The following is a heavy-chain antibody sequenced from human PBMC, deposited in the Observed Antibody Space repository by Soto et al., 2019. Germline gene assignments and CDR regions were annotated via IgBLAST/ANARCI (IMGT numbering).Heavy chain of an antibody. V-gene: IGHV4-31*03. Sequence: SETLSLTCTVSGGSISSGGYYWSWIRQHPGKGLEWIGYIYYSGSTYYNPSLKSRVTISVDTSKNQFSLKLSSVTAADTAVYYCARSRAFRTTNWFDPWGQGTLVTVSS. CDR3: ARSRAFRTTNWFDP. D-gene: IGHD1-26*01. CDR1: GGSISSGGYY. J-gene: IGHJ5*02. CDR2: IYYSGST.